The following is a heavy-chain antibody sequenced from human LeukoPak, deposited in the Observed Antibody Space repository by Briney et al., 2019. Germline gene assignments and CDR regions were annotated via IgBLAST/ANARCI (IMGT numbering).Heavy chain of an antibody. CDR3: ARDQFLTTVTGEVNYYYYYGMDV. Sequence: PSETLSLTCTVSGGSISSGGYYWSWIRQHPGKGLEWIGYIYYSGSTYYNPSLKSRVTISVDTSKNQFSLKLSSVTAADTAVYYCARDQFLTTVTGEVNYYYYYGMDVWGQGTTVTVSS. V-gene: IGHV4-31*03. J-gene: IGHJ6*02. CDR2: IYYSGST. CDR1: GGSISSGGYY. D-gene: IGHD4-17*01.